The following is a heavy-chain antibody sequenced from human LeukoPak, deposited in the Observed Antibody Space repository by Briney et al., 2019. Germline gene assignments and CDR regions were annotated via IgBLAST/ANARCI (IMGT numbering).Heavy chain of an antibody. Sequence: VASVKVSCKASGYTFTSYYMHWVRQAPGQGLEWMGIINPSGGSTSYAQKFQGRVTMTRDTSTSTVYMELSSLRSEDTAVYYCTRGRSGSYAPLFFDYWGQGTLVTVSS. J-gene: IGHJ4*02. D-gene: IGHD3-10*01. V-gene: IGHV1-46*01. CDR2: INPSGGST. CDR3: TRGRSGSYAPLFFDY. CDR1: GYTFTSYY.